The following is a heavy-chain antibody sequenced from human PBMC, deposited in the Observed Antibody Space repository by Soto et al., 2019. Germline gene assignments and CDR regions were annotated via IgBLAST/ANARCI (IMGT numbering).Heavy chain of an antibody. CDR2: IKQDGSEK. Sequence: PXVCLRLSFAACGFTFSSYCRSWFRQAPGKGLEWVTNIKQDGSEKYYVDSVKGRFTISRDNAKDSRYRQMNSLRAEDTAVYYCARGVLVSSSWHTFYYFDCWGQRTLVTVSS. CDR1: GFTFSSYC. CDR3: ARGVLVSSSWHTFYYFDC. V-gene: IGHV3-7*01. J-gene: IGHJ4*02. D-gene: IGHD6-13*01.